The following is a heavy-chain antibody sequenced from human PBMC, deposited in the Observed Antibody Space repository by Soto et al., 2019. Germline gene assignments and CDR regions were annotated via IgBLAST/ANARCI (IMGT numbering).Heavy chain of an antibody. Sequence: SETLSLTCTVSGGSISSYYWSWIRQPPGKGLEWIGYIYYSGSTNYNPSLKSRVTISVDTSKNQFSLKLSSVTAADTAVFYCASHSYYYESSGYYWEWGQGTVVNVSS. V-gene: IGHV4-59*08. D-gene: IGHD3-22*01. J-gene: IGHJ3*01. CDR2: IYYSGST. CDR3: ASHSYYYESSGYYWE. CDR1: GGSISSYY.